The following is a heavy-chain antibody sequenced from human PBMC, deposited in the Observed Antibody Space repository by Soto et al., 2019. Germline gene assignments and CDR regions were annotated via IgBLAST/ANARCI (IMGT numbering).Heavy chain of an antibody. CDR2: MNPNSGNT. CDR1: GYTFTSYD. J-gene: IGHJ6*02. Sequence: QVQLVQSGAEVKKPGASVKVSCKASGYTFTSYDINWERQATGQGLEWMGWMNPNSGNTGYAQKFQGRVTMTRNTSISTAYMELSSLRSEDTAVYYCARVGSSGFLEWPVRDYYYGMDVWGQGTTVTVSS. D-gene: IGHD3-3*01. V-gene: IGHV1-8*01. CDR3: ARVGSSGFLEWPVRDYYYGMDV.